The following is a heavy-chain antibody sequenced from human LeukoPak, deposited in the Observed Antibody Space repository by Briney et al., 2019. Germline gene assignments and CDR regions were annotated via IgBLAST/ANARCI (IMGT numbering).Heavy chain of an antibody. CDR1: GFTFSSYA. Sequence: GGSLRLSCAASGFTFSSYAMSWVRQAPGKGLEWVSAISGSGGSTYYADSMKGRFTISRDNSKNTLYLQMNSLRAEDTAVYYCAKDPTIFGGDNWFDPWGQGTLVTVSS. J-gene: IGHJ5*02. V-gene: IGHV3-23*01. CDR3: AKDPTIFGGDNWFDP. CDR2: ISGSGGST. D-gene: IGHD3-3*01.